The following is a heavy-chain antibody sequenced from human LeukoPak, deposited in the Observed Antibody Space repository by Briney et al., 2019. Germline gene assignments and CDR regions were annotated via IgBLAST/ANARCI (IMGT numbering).Heavy chain of an antibody. CDR1: GFTFDDYA. CDR3: AKARASPYYYYYYMDV. V-gene: IGHV3-9*01. Sequence: GGSLRLSCAASGFTFDDYAMHWVRQAPGKGLEWVSGISWNSGSIGYADSVKGRFTISGDNAKDSLYLQMNSLRAEDTALYYCAKARASPYYYYYYMDVWGKGTTVTVSS. CDR2: ISWNSGSI. J-gene: IGHJ6*03.